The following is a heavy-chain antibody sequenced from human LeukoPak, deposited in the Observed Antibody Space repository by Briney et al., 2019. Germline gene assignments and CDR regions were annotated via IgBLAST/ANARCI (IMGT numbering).Heavy chain of an antibody. Sequence: SGTSLRLSCAASGFTFSSYGMHWVRQAPGKGLEWVAVISSDGSNKYYADSVKGRFTISRDNSKNTLYLQMNSLRAEDTAVYYCAKAHGEITIFGVVTPYGMDVWGQGTTVTVSS. CDR3: AKAHGEITIFGVVTPYGMDV. CDR1: GFTFSSYG. D-gene: IGHD3-3*01. J-gene: IGHJ6*02. V-gene: IGHV3-30*18. CDR2: ISSDGSNK.